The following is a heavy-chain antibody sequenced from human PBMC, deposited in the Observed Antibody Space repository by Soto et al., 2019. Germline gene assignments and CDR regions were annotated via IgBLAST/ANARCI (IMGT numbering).Heavy chain of an antibody. CDR3: ARGPRGYYDILTGYYDYYGMDV. CDR1: GGSISSYY. V-gene: IGHV4-59*01. CDR2: IYYSGST. D-gene: IGHD3-9*01. Sequence: TLSLTCTVSGGSISSYYWSWIRQPPGKGLEWIGYIYYSGSTNYNPSLKSRVTISVDTSKNQFSLKLSSVTAADTAVYYCARGPRGYYDILTGYYDYYGMDVWGQGTTVTSP. J-gene: IGHJ6*02.